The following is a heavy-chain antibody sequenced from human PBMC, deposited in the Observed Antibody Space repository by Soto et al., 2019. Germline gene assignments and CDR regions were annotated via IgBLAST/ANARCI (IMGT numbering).Heavy chain of an antibody. D-gene: IGHD3-3*01. CDR2: VIPVLGTT. CDR1: GGTLENLA. Sequence: QVQLVQSGAELRTPGSSVKVSCKASGGTLENLAISWVRQAPGQGVEWMGGVIPVLGTTDYAQKLQGRLTITAEESTTTVYMELSGLKPQETAVYYCARDGRTLRYLEWPAAFDSWGQGTLVTVSS. V-gene: IGHV1-69*01. CDR3: ARDGRTLRYLEWPAAFDS. J-gene: IGHJ5*01.